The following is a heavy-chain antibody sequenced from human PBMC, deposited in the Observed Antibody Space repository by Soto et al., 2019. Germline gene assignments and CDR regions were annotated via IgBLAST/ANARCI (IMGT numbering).Heavy chain of an antibody. D-gene: IGHD6-6*01. J-gene: IGHJ6*02. Sequence: SQTLSLTCAISGDSVSSNSGAWSWIRQSPSRGLEWLGRTFYRSKWYSDYAVSLRGRITINSDTSKNQFSLQLNSVTPEDTATYFCARDGGGYSTSFAMDVWGQGTPVTVSS. V-gene: IGHV6-1*01. CDR3: ARDGGGYSTSFAMDV. CDR2: TFYRSKWYS. CDR1: GDSVSSNSGA.